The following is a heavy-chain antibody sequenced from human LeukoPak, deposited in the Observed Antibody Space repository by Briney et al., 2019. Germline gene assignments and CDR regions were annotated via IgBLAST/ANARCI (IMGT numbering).Heavy chain of an antibody. CDR2: ISAYNGNT. V-gene: IGHV1-18*01. D-gene: IGHD1-26*01. CDR1: GYTFTSYG. J-gene: IGHJ5*02. Sequence: GASVKVSCKASGYTFTSYGFSWVRQAPGQGLEWMGWISAYNGNTNYAQKLQGRVTMTTDTSTSTAYMELRSLRSDDTAVYYCAREADSGSDNWFDPWGQGTLVTVSS. CDR3: AREADSGSDNWFDP.